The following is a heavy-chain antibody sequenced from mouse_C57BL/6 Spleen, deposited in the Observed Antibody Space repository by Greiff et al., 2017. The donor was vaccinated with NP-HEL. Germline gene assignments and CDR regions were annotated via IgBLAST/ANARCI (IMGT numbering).Heavy chain of an antibody. CDR1: GYTFTSYW. J-gene: IGHJ1*03. D-gene: IGHD1-1*01. CDR3: TRSSITTVVGYFDV. CDR2: IYPGNSDT. V-gene: IGHV1-5*01. Sequence: EVQLQQSGTVLARPGASVKMSCKTSGYTFTSYWMHWVKQRPGQGLEWIGAIYPGNSDTSYNQKFKGKAKLTAVTSASTAYMELSSLTNEDSAVYYCTRSSITTVVGYFDVWGTGTTVTVSS.